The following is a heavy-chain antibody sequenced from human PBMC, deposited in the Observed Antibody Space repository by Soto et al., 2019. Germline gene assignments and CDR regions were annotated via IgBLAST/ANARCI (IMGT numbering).Heavy chain of an antibody. Sequence: SETLSLTCTVSGGSISSGDYYWSWIRQPPGKGLEWIGYIYYSGSTYYNPSLKSRVTISVDTSKNQFSLKLSSVTAAGTAVYYCASGSGYSYGWWGQGTLVTVSS. CDR1: GGSISSGDYY. D-gene: IGHD5-18*01. CDR3: ASGSGYSYGW. CDR2: IYYSGST. V-gene: IGHV4-30-4*01. J-gene: IGHJ4*02.